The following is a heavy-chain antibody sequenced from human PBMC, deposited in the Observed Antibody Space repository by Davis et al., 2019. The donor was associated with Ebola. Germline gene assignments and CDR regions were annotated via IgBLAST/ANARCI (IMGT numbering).Heavy chain of an antibody. Sequence: ASVKVSCKASGYTFTGYYMHWVRQAPGQGLEWMGWINPNSGGTNYAQKFQGRVTMTRDTSISTAYMELSRLRSDDTAVYYCARRDLGGKYYYGSGSYSSACGMDVWGQGTTVTVSS. CDR3: ARRDLGGKYYYGSGSYSSACGMDV. D-gene: IGHD3-10*01. CDR1: GYTFTGYY. CDR2: INPNSGGT. J-gene: IGHJ6*02. V-gene: IGHV1-2*02.